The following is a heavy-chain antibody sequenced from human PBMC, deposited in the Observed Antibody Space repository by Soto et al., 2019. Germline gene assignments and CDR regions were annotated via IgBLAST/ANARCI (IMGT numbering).Heavy chain of an antibody. CDR3: AGDSPPPRE. J-gene: IGHJ4*02. V-gene: IGHV1-18*01. CDR1: GYTFTSYH. Sequence: QVQLVQSGAEVKKPGASVKVSCKASGYTFTSYHITWVRQAPGQGLEWMGWISAYNGNTNYAQKLQGRVTMTTDTTPGTAHLGPERPKTEGTGVYFCAGDSPPPREWGQGTLVTVSS. CDR2: ISAYNGNT.